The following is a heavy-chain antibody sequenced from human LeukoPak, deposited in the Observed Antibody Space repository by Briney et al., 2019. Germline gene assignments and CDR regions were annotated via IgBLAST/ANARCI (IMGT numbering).Heavy chain of an antibody. Sequence: ASETLSLTCTVSGGSISSYYWSWIRQPPGKGLEWIGYIYYSGSTNYNPSLKSRVTISVDTSKNQFSLKLSSVTAADTAVYYCARTPMVRGPNTVLIFDYWGQGTLVTVSS. CDR2: IYYSGST. D-gene: IGHD3-10*01. V-gene: IGHV4-59*08. J-gene: IGHJ4*02. CDR3: ARTPMVRGPNTVLIFDY. CDR1: GGSISSYY.